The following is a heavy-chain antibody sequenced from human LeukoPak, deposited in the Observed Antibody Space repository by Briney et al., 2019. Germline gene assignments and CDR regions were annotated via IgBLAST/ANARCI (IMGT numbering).Heavy chain of an antibody. CDR2: IYYSGST. Sequence: SETLSLTCTVSGGSISSYYWSWIRQPPGKGLEWIGYIYYSGSTNYNPSLKSRVTISVDTSKNQFSLKLSSVTAADTAVYYCARQGLGYSATVTHWGQGTLVTVSS. CDR3: ARQGLGYSATVTH. CDR1: GGSISSYY. D-gene: IGHD4-17*01. J-gene: IGHJ4*02. V-gene: IGHV4-59*08.